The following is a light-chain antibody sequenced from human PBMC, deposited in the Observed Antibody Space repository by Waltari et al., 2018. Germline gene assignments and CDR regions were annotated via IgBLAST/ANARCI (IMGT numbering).Light chain of an antibody. V-gene: IGKV1-12*01. CDR3: QQASRLPLT. CDR2: RAS. Sequence: DIQMTQSPSLVSASVGDRVTITCRASQGINNWLGWYQQKPGKAPHLLIYRASALATGVPSRFSGSGSGTDFTLTISSLQPEDFATYYCQQASRLPLTLGGGTKVEVK. J-gene: IGKJ4*01. CDR1: QGINNW.